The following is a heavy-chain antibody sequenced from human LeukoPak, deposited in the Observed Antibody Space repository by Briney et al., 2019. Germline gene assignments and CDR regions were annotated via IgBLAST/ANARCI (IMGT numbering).Heavy chain of an antibody. CDR2: SRSKANGYTT. V-gene: IGHV3-72*01. CDR1: GFTLSDHY. Sequence: GGSLRLSCAASGFTLSDHYMDWVRQAPGKGLEWVGRSRSKANGYTTEYAASVKGRFTFSRDDSKNSLYLQMNSLKTEDTAVYYCGRYSYSNGWYGDYWGQGTLVTVSS. D-gene: IGHD6-19*01. CDR3: GRYSYSNGWYGDY. J-gene: IGHJ4*02.